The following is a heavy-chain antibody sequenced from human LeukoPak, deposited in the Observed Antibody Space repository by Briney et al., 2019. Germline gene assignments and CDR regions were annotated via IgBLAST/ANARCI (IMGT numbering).Heavy chain of an antibody. D-gene: IGHD3-22*01. CDR1: GGXFSGYY. J-gene: IGHJ1*01. Sequence: PSETLSLTCAVYGGXFSGYYSWIRQPPGKGLEWIGEINHSESTNYDPSLKSRVTMSVDTSKKQFSLKLSSVTAADTAVYYCARFYYDASGYQRAFQHWGQGTLVTVSS. CDR3: ARFYYDASGYQRAFQH. V-gene: IGHV4-34*01. CDR2: INHSEST.